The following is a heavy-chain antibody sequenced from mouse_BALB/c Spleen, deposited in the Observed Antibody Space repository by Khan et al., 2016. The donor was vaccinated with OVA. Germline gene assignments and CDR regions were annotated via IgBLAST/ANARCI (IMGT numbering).Heavy chain of an antibody. CDR3: ARHEVYYGSRPYFDY. CDR1: GITFSRYS. CDR2: ISSGGSYT. J-gene: IGHJ2*01. D-gene: IGHD1-1*01. V-gene: IGHV5-9-3*01. Sequence: EVELVESGGGLVKPGGSLKLSCVASGITFSRYSMSWVRQTPEKRLEWVASISSGGSYTYYTDSVKGRFTLSRDNAENTLYLQMSSLRTEDTASYYCARHEVYYGSRPYFDYWGQGTTLTVSS.